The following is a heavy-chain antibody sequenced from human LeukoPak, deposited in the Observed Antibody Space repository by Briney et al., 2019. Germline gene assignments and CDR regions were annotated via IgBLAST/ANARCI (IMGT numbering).Heavy chain of an antibody. J-gene: IGHJ4*02. Sequence: SETLXLTCTVSGGSISSYYWSWIRQPPGKGLEWIGYIYYSGSTNYNPSLKSRVTISVEKSKKQFSQKMRYVTAADTAVYYCARDRRGVGAAPFDYWGQGTLVTVSS. CDR3: ARDRRGVGAAPFDY. D-gene: IGHD1-26*01. V-gene: IGHV4-59*01. CDR2: IYYSGST. CDR1: GGSISSYY.